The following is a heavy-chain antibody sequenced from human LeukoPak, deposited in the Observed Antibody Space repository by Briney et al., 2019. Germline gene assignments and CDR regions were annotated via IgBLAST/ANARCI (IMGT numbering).Heavy chain of an antibody. D-gene: IGHD3-10*01. Sequence: GGSLRLSCAASGLTFSSYWMSWVRQAPGKGLEWVANIKQDGSEKYYVDSVKGRFTISRDNAKNSLYLQMNSLRAEDTAVYYCARGWAYGSGSYFYWGQGTLVTVSS. CDR1: GLTFSSYW. V-gene: IGHV3-7*01. CDR3: ARGWAYGSGSYFY. J-gene: IGHJ4*02. CDR2: IKQDGSEK.